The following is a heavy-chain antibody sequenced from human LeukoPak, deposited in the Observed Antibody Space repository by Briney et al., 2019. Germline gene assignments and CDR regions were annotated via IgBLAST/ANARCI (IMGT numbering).Heavy chain of an antibody. J-gene: IGHJ4*02. Sequence: GGSLRLSCAPSGFTFSSYGMHWVRQAPGKGLEWVAFISYDGSNKYYADSVKGRFTISRDNSKNTMYLKMNSLRAEDTGVYYCAKEHVVNNYYDXXGXDYWGQGTLVTVSS. CDR2: ISYDGSNK. CDR3: AKEHVVNNYYDXXGXDY. V-gene: IGHV3-30*18. D-gene: IGHD3-22*01. CDR1: GFTFSSYG.